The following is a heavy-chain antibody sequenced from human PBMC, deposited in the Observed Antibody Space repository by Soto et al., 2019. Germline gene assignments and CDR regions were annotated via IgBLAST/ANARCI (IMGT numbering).Heavy chain of an antibody. CDR1: GFTFSNAW. CDR2: IKSKTAGGTT. D-gene: IGHD3-10*01. Sequence: EVQLVESGGGLVKPGGSLSLSCAASGFTFSNAWMNWVCQAPGKGLEWVGRIKSKTAGGTTDYAAPVKGRFTISRDDSKNTLYLQMNSLKTDYTAVYYCTSSNYYDSRRFPQAPSDYWGQGTLLTVSS. V-gene: IGHV3-15*07. CDR3: TSSNYYDSRRFPQAPSDY. J-gene: IGHJ4*02.